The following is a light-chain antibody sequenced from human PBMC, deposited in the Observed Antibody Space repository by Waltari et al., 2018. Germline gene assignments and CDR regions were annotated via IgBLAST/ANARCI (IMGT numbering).Light chain of an antibody. CDR1: QSVRSD. J-gene: IGKJ4*01. CDR2: DAS. V-gene: IGKV3-11*01. CDR3: QQRGNWVT. Sequence: EIVLTQSQATLSLSPGERATLSWRASQSVRSDISWYQQKPGQAPRLLSYDASNRATGIPARFSGSGSVTDFTLTISSLEPEDFAIYYCQQRGNWVTFGGGTKVEIK.